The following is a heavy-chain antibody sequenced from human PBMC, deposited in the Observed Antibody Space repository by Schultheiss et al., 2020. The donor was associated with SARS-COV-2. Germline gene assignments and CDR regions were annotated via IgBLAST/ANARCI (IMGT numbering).Heavy chain of an antibody. CDR1: GLTFNRHA. D-gene: IGHD2-8*01. Sequence: GGSLRLSCAASGLTFNRHAMHWVRQAPGKGLEWVAVIWYDGSNKYYADSVKGRFTISRDNSKNTLYLQMNSLRAEDTAVYYCARALYCTNGVCPGDYFDYWGQGTLVTVAS. CDR3: ARALYCTNGVCPGDYFDY. V-gene: IGHV3-33*08. CDR2: IWYDGSNK. J-gene: IGHJ4*02.